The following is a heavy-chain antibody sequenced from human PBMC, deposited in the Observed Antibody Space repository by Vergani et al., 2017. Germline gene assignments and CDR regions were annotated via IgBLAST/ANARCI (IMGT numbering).Heavy chain of an antibody. CDR3: ARIYCGGDCSSSAHAFDV. J-gene: IGHJ3*01. CDR2: IIPIFGTA. CDR1: GGTFSSYA. D-gene: IGHD2-21*02. Sequence: QVQLVQSGAEVKKPGSSVKVSCKASGGTFSSYAISWVRQAPGQGLAWMGGIIPIFGTANYAQKFQGRVTIIADESTNTVSMELRSLRSEDTAVYYCARIYCGGDCSSSAHAFDVWGQGSVVIVSS. V-gene: IGHV1-69*01.